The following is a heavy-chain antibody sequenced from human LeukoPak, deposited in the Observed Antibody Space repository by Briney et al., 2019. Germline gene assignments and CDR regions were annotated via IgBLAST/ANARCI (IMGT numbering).Heavy chain of an antibody. V-gene: IGHV3-21*01. D-gene: IGHD5-18*01. CDR1: GFTFSSYS. CDR3: ARALSYSYGSMDF. CDR2: ISSGSKYI. J-gene: IGHJ4*02. Sequence: PGGSLRLSCADSGFTFSSYSMNWVRQAPGKGLVWVSSISSGSKYIYNADSVKGRFTISRDNAKNSLYLQMNSLRAEDTAVYYCARALSYSYGSMDFWGQGTLVIVSS.